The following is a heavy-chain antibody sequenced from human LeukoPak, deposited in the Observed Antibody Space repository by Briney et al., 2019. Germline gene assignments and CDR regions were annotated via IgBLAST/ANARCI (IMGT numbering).Heavy chain of an antibody. D-gene: IGHD6-13*01. J-gene: IGHJ4*02. Sequence: GASVKVSCKGSGGTFSSYAISWVRQAPGQRLEWMGGIIPIFGTANYAQKFQGRVTITTDESTSTAYMELSSLRSEDTAVYYCARVTRYSSSWYGYYFDYWGQGTLVTVSS. CDR1: GGTFSSYA. CDR3: ARVTRYSSSWYGYYFDY. CDR2: IIPIFGTA. V-gene: IGHV1-69*05.